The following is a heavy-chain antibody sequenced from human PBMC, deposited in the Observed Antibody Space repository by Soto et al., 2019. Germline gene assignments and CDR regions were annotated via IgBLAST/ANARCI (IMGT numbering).Heavy chain of an antibody. CDR2: IKTDGSEK. D-gene: IGHD3-10*01. Sequence: EVQLVESGGGLVQPGGSLRLSCAASGFTFSDYWMSSVRQAPGKGLECVANIKTDGSEKYYVDPVKGRFTISRDNAKNSLYLQMNSLRAEDTAVYYCASSMGRGGNDYWGQGTLVTVSS. CDR1: GFTFSDYW. V-gene: IGHV3-7*05. J-gene: IGHJ4*02. CDR3: ASSMGRGGNDY.